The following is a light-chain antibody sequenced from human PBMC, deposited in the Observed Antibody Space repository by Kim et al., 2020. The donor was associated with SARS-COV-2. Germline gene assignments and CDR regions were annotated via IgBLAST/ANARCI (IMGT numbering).Light chain of an antibody. V-gene: IGLV4-60*03. CDR1: SGHSNYF. CDR3: ETWDSNIQV. CDR2: VEGSGSY. J-gene: IGLJ3*02. Sequence: QPVLTQSSSASASLGSSVKRTSTLSSGHSNYFIAWHQQQPGKAPRFLMKVEGSGSYNKGGGVPDRFSGSRSGADRYLIISNLHSEDQADYYCETWDSNIQVFGGGTQLTVL.